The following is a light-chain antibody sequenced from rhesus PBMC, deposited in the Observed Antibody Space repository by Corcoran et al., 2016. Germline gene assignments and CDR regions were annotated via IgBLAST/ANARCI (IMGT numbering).Light chain of an antibody. Sequence: DIHMTQSPSSLSASVGDKVTITCRASQGISNALAWYQQKPGKAPKLLNYAAYNLQSGFPSRFSGIGSGTDFTLTFSSLQPEVFAVYYCQQRNSYPLTFGGRTKVEIK. J-gene: IGKJ4*01. CDR1: QGISNA. V-gene: IGKV1-33*01. CDR3: QQRNSYPLT. CDR2: AAY.